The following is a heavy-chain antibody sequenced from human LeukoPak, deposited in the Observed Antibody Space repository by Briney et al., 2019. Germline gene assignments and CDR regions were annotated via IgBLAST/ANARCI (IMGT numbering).Heavy chain of an antibody. Sequence: SETLSLTCTVSGGSISSYYWSWIRQPPGKGLEWIGYIYYSGSTNYNPSLKCRVTISVDTSKNQFSLKLSSVTAADTAVYYCARVASGVVAPTVGGKRGMDVWGQGTTVTVSS. J-gene: IGHJ6*02. CDR3: ARVASGVVAPTVGGKRGMDV. CDR1: GGSISSYY. CDR2: IYYSGST. V-gene: IGHV4-59*01. D-gene: IGHD3-22*01.